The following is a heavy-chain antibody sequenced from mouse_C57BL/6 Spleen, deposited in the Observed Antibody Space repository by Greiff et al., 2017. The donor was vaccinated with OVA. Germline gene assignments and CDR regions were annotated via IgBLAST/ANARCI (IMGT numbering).Heavy chain of an antibody. CDR3: AREDGYVDV. V-gene: IGHV1-69*01. CDR1: GYTFTSYW. CDR2: IDPSDSYT. J-gene: IGHJ1*03. Sequence: QVQLQQPGAELVMPGASVKLSCKASGYTFTSYWMHWVKQRPGPGLEWIGEIDPSDSYTNYNQKFQGKSTLTVDKSSSTAYMQLSSLTSEDSAVYYCAREDGYVDVWGTGTTVTVSS.